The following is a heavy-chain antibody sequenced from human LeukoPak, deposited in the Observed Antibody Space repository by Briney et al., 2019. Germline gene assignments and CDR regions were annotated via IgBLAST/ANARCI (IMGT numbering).Heavy chain of an antibody. D-gene: IGHD1-26*01. CDR3: ATDSSGSYYFDY. V-gene: IGHV1-24*01. J-gene: IGHJ4*02. Sequence: ASVKVSCKVSGYTLTELSMHWVRQAPGKGLEWMGGFDPEDGETIYAQKFQGRVTMTEDTSTDTAYMELSSLRSEDTAVYYCATDSSGSYYFDYWGQGTPVTVSS. CDR2: FDPEDGET. CDR1: GYTLTELS.